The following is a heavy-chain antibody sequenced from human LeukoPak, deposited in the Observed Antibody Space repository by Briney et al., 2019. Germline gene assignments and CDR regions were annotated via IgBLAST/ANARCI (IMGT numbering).Heavy chain of an antibody. CDR3: AKDGEGGCSSTSCYFDY. CDR1: GFTFSSYA. Sequence: GGSLRLSCAASGFTFSSYAMSWVRQAPGKGLEWVSAISGSGGSTYYADSVKGRFTISRDNSKNTLYLQMNSLRAEDTAVYYCAKDGEGGCSSTSCYFDYWGQGTLVTVSS. D-gene: IGHD2-2*01. V-gene: IGHV3-23*01. CDR2: ISGSGGST. J-gene: IGHJ4*02.